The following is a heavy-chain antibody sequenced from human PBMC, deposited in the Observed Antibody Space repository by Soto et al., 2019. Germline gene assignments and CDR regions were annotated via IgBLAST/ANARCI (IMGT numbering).Heavy chain of an antibody. Sequence: GGSLRLSCAASGFPFSSYHMHWVRQAPGKGLEWVALIWSDGSNKFYAYSVKGRFTISRDNSKNTLYLQMNSLRAEDTAVYYCAKIGHLGINFGFRGQGTLVTVSS. V-gene: IGHV3-33*06. CDR3: AKIGHLGINFGF. CDR2: IWSDGSNK. D-gene: IGHD1-26*01. J-gene: IGHJ4*02. CDR1: GFPFSSYH.